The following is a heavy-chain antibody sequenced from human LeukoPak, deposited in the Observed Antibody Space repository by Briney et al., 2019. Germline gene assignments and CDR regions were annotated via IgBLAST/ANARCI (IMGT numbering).Heavy chain of an antibody. CDR1: GYTFTSYG. J-gene: IGHJ6*03. CDR3: ARDKQLDWAHYFYYYMDV. D-gene: IGHD1-1*01. Sequence: ASVKVSCKASGYTFTSYGISWVRQAPGQGLEWMGWISAYNGNTNYAQKLQGRVTMTTDTSTSTAYMELRSLRSDDTAVYYCARDKQLDWAHYFYYYMDVWGKGTTVTVSS. V-gene: IGHV1-18*01. CDR2: ISAYNGNT.